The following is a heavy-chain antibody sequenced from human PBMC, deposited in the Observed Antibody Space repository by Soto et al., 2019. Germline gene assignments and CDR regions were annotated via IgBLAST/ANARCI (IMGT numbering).Heavy chain of an antibody. D-gene: IGHD3-9*01. Sequence: QVQLLESVGGVVQPGRSLRLSCAASGFTFSSYGMHLVSQAPGKGLEWVAVISYDGRNKYYADSVKGRFTISRDNSKNALSLQMSSRRAEDTAVYYCAKDTVSWTGYYFFSYYYGMDVWGQGTTVTVSS. J-gene: IGHJ6*02. CDR2: ISYDGRNK. CDR3: AKDTVSWTGYYFFSYYYGMDV. V-gene: IGHV3-30*18. CDR1: GFTFSSYG.